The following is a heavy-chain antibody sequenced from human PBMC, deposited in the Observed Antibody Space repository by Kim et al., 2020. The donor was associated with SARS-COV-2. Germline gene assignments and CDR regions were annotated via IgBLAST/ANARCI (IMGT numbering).Heavy chain of an antibody. D-gene: IGHD2-15*01. J-gene: IGHJ5*02. V-gene: IGHV7-4-1*02. CDR2: INTNTGNP. CDR1: GYTFTSYA. CDR3: ARAQYCSGGSCRNWFDP. Sequence: ASVKVSCKASGYTFTSYAMNWVRQAPGQGLEWMGWINTNTGNPTYAQGFTGRFVFSLDTSVSTAYLQISSLKAEDTAVYYCARAQYCSGGSCRNWFDPWGQGTLVTVSS.